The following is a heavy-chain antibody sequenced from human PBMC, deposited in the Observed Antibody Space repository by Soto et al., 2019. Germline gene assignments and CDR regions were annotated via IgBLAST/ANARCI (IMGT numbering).Heavy chain of an antibody. CDR3: VIDVGGEATVRY. V-gene: IGHV1-69*01. D-gene: IGHD3-10*01. Sequence: QVQLVQSGAEVKKPWSSVKVSCKASGGSFSNFVFSWVRQAPGQGLEWMGGIIPIFGTTDCSQKFQGKVTITADETTRTSYLELSGLTSEDTSVYYCVIDVGGEATVRYWGQGTLVTVSS. J-gene: IGHJ4*02. CDR2: IIPIFGTT. CDR1: GGSFSNFV.